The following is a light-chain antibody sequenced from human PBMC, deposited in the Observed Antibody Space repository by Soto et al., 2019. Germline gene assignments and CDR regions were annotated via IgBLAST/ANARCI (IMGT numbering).Light chain of an antibody. CDR2: SAS. CDR3: QQSYCTPIT. V-gene: IGKV1-39*01. J-gene: IGKJ5*01. Sequence: DIQMTQSPSSLSASVRDRITITFRASQSISTYLNWYQQKPGKAPNLLIYSASNLQSGVPSRFSGSGSGTDFTLTISSLQPEDFAAYYCQQSYCTPITFGQVTRLEIK. CDR1: QSISTY.